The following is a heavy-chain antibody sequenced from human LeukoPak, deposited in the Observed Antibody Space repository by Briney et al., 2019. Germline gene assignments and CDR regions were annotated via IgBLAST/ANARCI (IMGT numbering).Heavy chain of an antibody. J-gene: IGHJ4*02. CDR3: VPYHLVVVTVKTPDFDY. CDR1: GFTFSSYS. D-gene: IGHD2-21*02. CDR2: ISSDSIYI. Sequence: GGALRLSFAASGFTFSSYSMNWVRQAPGKGREWVSSISSDSIYISYAEGVKGQFTISRDNDKTSLSLQMNSLRAQATAVYYCVPYHLVVVTVKTPDFDYWGRGTLVTVSS. V-gene: IGHV3-21*01.